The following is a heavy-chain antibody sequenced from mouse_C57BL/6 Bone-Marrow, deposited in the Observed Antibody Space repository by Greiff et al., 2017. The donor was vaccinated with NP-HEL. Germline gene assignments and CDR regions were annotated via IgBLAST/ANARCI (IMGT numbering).Heavy chain of an antibody. J-gene: IGHJ3*01. V-gene: IGHV1-55*01. Sequence: QVQLQQPGAELVKPGASVKMSCKASGYTFTSYWITWVKQRPGQGLEWIGDINPGSGSTNYHEKFKSKATLTVDTSSSTAYMQLSSLTSEDSAVYYGARAPITTVVVAGFAYWGQGTLVTVSS. CDR3: ARAPITTVVVAGFAY. D-gene: IGHD1-1*01. CDR1: GYTFTSYW. CDR2: INPGSGST.